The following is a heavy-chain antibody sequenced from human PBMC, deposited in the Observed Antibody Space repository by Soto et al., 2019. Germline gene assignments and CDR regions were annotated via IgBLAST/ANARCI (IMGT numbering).Heavy chain of an antibody. CDR3: TRDRGYPDSFDL. V-gene: IGHV3-30*04. CDR2: ISHDESNK. D-gene: IGHD3-10*01. J-gene: IGHJ3*01. CDR1: GFTFSSYA. Sequence: GGSLRLSCAASGFTFSSYAMHWVRQAPGKGLEWVALISHDESNKYYAESVKGRFTISRDNSKYTLYLQTNSLRTEDTAVYYCTRDRGYPDSFDLWGQGTMVTVSS.